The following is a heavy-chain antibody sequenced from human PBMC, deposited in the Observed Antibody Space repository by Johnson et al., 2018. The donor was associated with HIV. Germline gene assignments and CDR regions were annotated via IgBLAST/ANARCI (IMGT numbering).Heavy chain of an antibody. CDR1: GFTFSSYG. J-gene: IGHJ3*02. CDR3: ARERRPWGPDAFDI. Sequence: QVQLVESGGGLVQPGGSLRLSCTASGFTFSSYGMHWVRQAPGKGLEWVAVISYDGSNKYYADSVKGRFTISRDNSKNTLYLQMNRLRAEDTAVYYCARERRPWGPDAFDIWGQGTMVTVSS. V-gene: IGHV3-30*03. CDR2: ISYDGSNK. D-gene: IGHD3-16*01.